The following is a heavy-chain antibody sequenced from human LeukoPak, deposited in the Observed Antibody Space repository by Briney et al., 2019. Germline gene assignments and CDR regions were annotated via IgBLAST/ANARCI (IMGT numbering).Heavy chain of an antibody. D-gene: IGHD3-3*01. Sequence: GGSLRLSCAASGFTFSSYAMSWVRQAPGKGLEWVSAISGSGGSTYYADSVKGRFTISRDNSKNTLYLQMNSLRAEDTAVYYCARGTYDFWSGYPGYYFDYWGQGTLVTVSS. CDR2: ISGSGGST. V-gene: IGHV3-23*01. CDR1: GFTFSSYA. CDR3: ARGTYDFWSGYPGYYFDY. J-gene: IGHJ4*02.